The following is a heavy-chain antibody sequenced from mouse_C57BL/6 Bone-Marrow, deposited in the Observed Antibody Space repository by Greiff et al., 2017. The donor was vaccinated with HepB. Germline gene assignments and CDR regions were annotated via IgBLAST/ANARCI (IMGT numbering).Heavy chain of an antibody. CDR3: TDYYYDDPYWYFDV. D-gene: IGHD2-4*01. J-gene: IGHJ1*03. Sequence: EVQVVESGGGLVQPGGSMKLSCVASGFTFSNYWMNWVRQSPEKGLEWVAQIRLKSDNYATHYAESVKGRFTISRYDSKSSVYLQMNNLRAEDTGIYYCTDYYYDDPYWYFDVWGTGTTVTVSS. V-gene: IGHV6-3*01. CDR1: GFTFSNYW. CDR2: IRLKSDNYAT.